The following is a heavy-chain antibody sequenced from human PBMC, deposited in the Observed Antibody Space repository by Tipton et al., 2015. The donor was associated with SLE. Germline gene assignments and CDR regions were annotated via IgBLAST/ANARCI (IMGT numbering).Heavy chain of an antibody. Sequence: SLISCAASGFTFSSYAMSWVRQAPGRGLEWVSVISGSGGNTYYGDSVRGRFTISRDNSKNTLYLQMNSLRVEDTAVYYCARKSASAPTLFPLVSW. CDR2: ISGSGGNT. D-gene: IGHD3-3*01. CDR3: ARKSASAPTLFPLVS. V-gene: IGHV3-23*01. J-gene: IGHJ5*01. CDR1: GFTFSSYA.